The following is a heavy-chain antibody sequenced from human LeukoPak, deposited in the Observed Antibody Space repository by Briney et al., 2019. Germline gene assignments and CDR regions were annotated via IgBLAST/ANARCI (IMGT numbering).Heavy chain of an antibody. Sequence: GGSLRLSCAASGFSLSRYWMHWVRQAPGKGLVWVSRINSDGSSTSYADSVKGRFTISRDNAKNTLYLQMNSLRAEDTAVYYCARDLGHFDYVWGSYRYSGNWFDPWGQGTLVTVSS. CDR1: GFSLSRYW. J-gene: IGHJ5*02. CDR3: ARDLGHFDYVWGSYRYSGNWFDP. D-gene: IGHD3-16*02. CDR2: INSDGSST. V-gene: IGHV3-74*01.